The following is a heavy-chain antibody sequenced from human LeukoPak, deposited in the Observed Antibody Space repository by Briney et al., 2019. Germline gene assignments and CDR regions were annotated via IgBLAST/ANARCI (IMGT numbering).Heavy chain of an antibody. D-gene: IGHD6-6*01. V-gene: IGHV3-53*01. Sequence: GGSLRLSCAASGFTFSSYAMHWVRQAPGKGLEWVSVIYSGGSTYYADSVKGRFTISRDNSKNTLYLQMNSLRAEDTAVYYCARGPNLVYFDYWGQGTLVTVSS. CDR1: GFTFSSYA. J-gene: IGHJ4*02. CDR2: IYSGGST. CDR3: ARGPNLVYFDY.